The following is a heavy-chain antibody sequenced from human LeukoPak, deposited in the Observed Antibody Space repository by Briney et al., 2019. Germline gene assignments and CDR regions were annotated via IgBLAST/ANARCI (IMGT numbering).Heavy chain of an antibody. J-gene: IGHJ4*02. CDR1: GFSFANSV. V-gene: IGHV3-23*01. Sequence: GGSLRLSCAASGFSFANSVISWIRQAPGKGPEWVSAISGSGDRTDYADSVRGRFTISRDNSKSTLYLQMNSLRVEDTAIYYCAIREPIGYWGQGSLVTVST. D-gene: IGHD6-13*01. CDR2: ISGSGDRT. CDR3: AIREPIGY.